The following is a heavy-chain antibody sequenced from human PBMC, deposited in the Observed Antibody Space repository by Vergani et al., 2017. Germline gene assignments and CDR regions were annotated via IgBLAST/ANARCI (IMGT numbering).Heavy chain of an antibody. Sequence: QITLKESGPTLVKPTQTLTLTCTFSEFSLSTSGVGVGWIRQPPGKALEWLALIYWNDDKRYSPSLKSRLTITKDTSKNQVVLTMTNMDPVDTATYYCAHSYYDFWSGYYGGWFDPWGQGTLVTVSS. J-gene: IGHJ5*02. CDR2: IYWNDDK. D-gene: IGHD3-3*01. V-gene: IGHV2-5*01. CDR3: AHSYYDFWSGYYGGWFDP. CDR1: EFSLSTSGVG.